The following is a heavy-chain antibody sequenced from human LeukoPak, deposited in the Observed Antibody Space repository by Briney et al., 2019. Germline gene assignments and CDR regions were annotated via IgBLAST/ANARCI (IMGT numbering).Heavy chain of an antibody. J-gene: IGHJ3*02. D-gene: IGHD1-26*01. V-gene: IGHV3-66*02. CDR3: ASGGSYYGHDAFDI. CDR2: IYSGGST. Sequence: GGSLRLSCAASGFTFSNYAMNWVRQAPGKGLEWVSVIYSGGSTYYADSVKGRFTISRDNSKNTLYLQMNSLRAEDTAVYYCASGGSYYGHDAFDIWGQGTMVTVSS. CDR1: GFTFSNYA.